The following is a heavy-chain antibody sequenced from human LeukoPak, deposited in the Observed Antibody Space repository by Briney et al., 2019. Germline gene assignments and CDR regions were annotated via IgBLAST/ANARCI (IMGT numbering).Heavy chain of an antibody. D-gene: IGHD3-22*01. CDR1: GYTFTGYY. Sequence: ASVKVSCKASGYTFTGYYMHWARQAPGQGLEWMGWINPNSGGTNYAQKFQGRVTMTRDTSISTAYMELSRLRSDDTAVYYCARWNWEHDSSGYYSYGMDVWGQGTTVTVSS. V-gene: IGHV1-2*02. CDR2: INPNSGGT. CDR3: ARWNWEHDSSGYYSYGMDV. J-gene: IGHJ6*02.